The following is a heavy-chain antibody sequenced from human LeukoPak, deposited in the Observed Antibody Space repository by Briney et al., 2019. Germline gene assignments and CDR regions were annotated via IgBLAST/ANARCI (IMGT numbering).Heavy chain of an antibody. CDR3: ARHIIAVTSTVGYYFDY. D-gene: IGHD6-19*01. CDR1: GYSFTSYW. V-gene: IGHV5-51*01. Sequence: SGESLKISCKGSGYSFTSYWIGWVRQMPGKGLEWMGIIYPGDSDTRYSPSFQGQVTISADKSISTAYLQWSSLKASDTAIYYCARHIIAVTSTVGYYFDYWGQGTLVTVSS. J-gene: IGHJ4*02. CDR2: IYPGDSDT.